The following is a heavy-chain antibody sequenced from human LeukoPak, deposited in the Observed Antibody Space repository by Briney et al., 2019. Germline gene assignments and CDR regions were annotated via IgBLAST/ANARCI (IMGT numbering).Heavy chain of an antibody. J-gene: IGHJ4*02. V-gene: IGHV3-23*01. CDR3: ANRHDSSGYFFNY. CDR2: VSESGSNR. Sequence: GGSLRLSCVVSGFTFTRYVMSWVRQAPGKGLEWVSSVSESGSNRYYADSVKGRFSISRDNSKNMLYPQLGSLRTEDTATYYCANRHDSSGYFFNYWGQGTLVTVSS. CDR1: GFTFTRYV. D-gene: IGHD3-22*01.